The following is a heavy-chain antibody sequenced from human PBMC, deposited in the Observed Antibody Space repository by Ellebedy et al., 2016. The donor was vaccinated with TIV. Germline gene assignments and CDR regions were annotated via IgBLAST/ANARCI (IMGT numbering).Heavy chain of an antibody. Sequence: GGSLRLSCAASGFTFSTYAMSWVRQAPGKGLEWVSGISISGGSTYYADSVKGRFTISRDNSKNTLYLQMNSLRAEDTAVYYCAKNFRHGISTWSLDYYFYGMDVWGQGTTVTVSS. CDR1: GFTFSTYA. CDR3: AKNFRHGISTWSLDYYFYGMDV. D-gene: IGHD6-13*01. J-gene: IGHJ6*02. CDR2: ISISGGST. V-gene: IGHV3-23*01.